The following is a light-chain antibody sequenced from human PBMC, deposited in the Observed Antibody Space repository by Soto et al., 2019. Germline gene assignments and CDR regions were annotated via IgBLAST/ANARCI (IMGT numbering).Light chain of an antibody. CDR3: QQYNSYPLT. J-gene: IGKJ4*01. V-gene: IGKV1-5*03. CDR1: QSVGTW. CDR2: KAS. Sequence: DIQMTQSPSTLSASVGDRGTITYRASQSVGTWLAWYQQKPGKAPKVLIYKASSLQSGVPSRFSGSGSGTEFTLTISSLQPDDFATYYCQQYNSYPLTFGGGTKVDIK.